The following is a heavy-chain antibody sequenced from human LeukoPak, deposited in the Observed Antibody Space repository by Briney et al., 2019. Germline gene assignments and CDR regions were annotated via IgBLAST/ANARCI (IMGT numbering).Heavy chain of an antibody. V-gene: IGHV4-61*01. D-gene: IGHD3-10*01. CDR1: GGSVSSGSHY. CDR2: IYNTGST. CDR3: ARLNIGLVRGVIKRGAFDI. Sequence: ASETLSLTCTVSGGSVSSGSHYWIWIRQPPGKGLEWIGYIYNTGSTNYNPSLKSRVTISLDTSNNQFSLKLSSVTAADTAVYYCARLNIGLVRGVIKRGAFDIWGQGTMVTVSS. J-gene: IGHJ3*02.